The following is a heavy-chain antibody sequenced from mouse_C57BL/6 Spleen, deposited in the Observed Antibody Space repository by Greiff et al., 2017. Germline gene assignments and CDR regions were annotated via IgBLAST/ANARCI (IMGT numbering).Heavy chain of an antibody. CDR2: IDPSDSYT. CDR1: GYTFTSYW. Sequence: QVQLKQPGAELVRPGTSVKLSCKASGYTFTSYWMHWVKQRPGQGLEWIGVIDPSDSYTNYNQKFKGKATLTVDTSSSTAYMQLSSLTSEDSAVYYCAISITTVPWFAYWGQGTLVTVSA. V-gene: IGHV1-59*01. CDR3: AISITTVPWFAY. D-gene: IGHD1-1*01. J-gene: IGHJ3*01.